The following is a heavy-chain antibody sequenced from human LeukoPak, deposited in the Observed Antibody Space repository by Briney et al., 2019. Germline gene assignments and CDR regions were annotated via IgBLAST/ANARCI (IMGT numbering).Heavy chain of an antibody. CDR3: ARESWSDSVAFDI. V-gene: IGHV3-30*04. J-gene: IGHJ3*02. D-gene: IGHD3-3*01. CDR2: ISYGGIDK. CDR1: GFNFSSYA. Sequence: GGSLRLSCAASGFNFSSYAMHWVRQAPGEGLEWVGLISYGGIDKSYADSVKGRFTISRDSSKRTLYLQMNSLRAEDTAMYYCARESWSDSVAFDIWGLGTMVIVS.